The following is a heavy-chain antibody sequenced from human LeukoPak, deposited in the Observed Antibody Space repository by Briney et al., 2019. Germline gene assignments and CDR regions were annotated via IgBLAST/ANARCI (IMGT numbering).Heavy chain of an antibody. CDR2: ISYDGSNK. V-gene: IGHV3-30-3*01. D-gene: IGHD3-3*01. Sequence: GGSLRLSCAASGFTFSNAWMNWVRQAPGRGLEWVAVISYDGSNKYYADSVKGRFTISRDNSKNTLYLQMNSLRAEDTAVYYCARDSRDYDFWSGPHSGYYYGMDVWGQGTTVTVSS. CDR3: ARDSRDYDFWSGPHSGYYYGMDV. J-gene: IGHJ6*02. CDR1: GFTFSNAW.